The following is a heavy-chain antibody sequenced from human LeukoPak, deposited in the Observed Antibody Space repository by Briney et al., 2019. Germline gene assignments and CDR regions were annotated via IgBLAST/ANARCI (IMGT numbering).Heavy chain of an antibody. CDR2: IYTSGST. Sequence: SETLSLTCTVSGGSISSYYRSWIRQPAGKGLEWIGRIYTSGSTNYNPSLKSRVTMSVDTSKNQFSLKLSSVTAADTAVDYCARDASSYYYDSRNYYFDYWGQGTLVTVSS. V-gene: IGHV4-4*07. J-gene: IGHJ4*02. CDR1: GGSISSYY. CDR3: ARDASSYYYDSRNYYFDY. D-gene: IGHD3-22*01.